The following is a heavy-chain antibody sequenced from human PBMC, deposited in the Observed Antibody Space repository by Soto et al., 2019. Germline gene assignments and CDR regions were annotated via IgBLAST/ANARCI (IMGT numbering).Heavy chain of an antibody. D-gene: IGHD4-4*01. CDR3: ASYRYDY. CDR1: GDGISSNIAA. CDR2: TYYRSRWYH. V-gene: IGHV6-1*01. J-gene: IGHJ4*02. Sequence: SQTLSLTCAISGDGISSNIAAWNWIRQSPSRGFEWLGRTYYRSRWYHDYAVSVKSRIIINPDTSKNQVSLQLDSVTPDDTAVYYCASYRYDYWGQGTVVTVSS.